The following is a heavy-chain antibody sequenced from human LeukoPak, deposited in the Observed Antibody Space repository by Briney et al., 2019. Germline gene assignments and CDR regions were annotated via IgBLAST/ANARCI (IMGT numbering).Heavy chain of an antibody. D-gene: IGHD3-22*01. V-gene: IGHV3-30*18. CDR1: GFTFSSYG. CDR3: AKAGYYDSSGYYYFDY. CDR2: ISYDGSNK. J-gene: IGHJ4*02. Sequence: GRSLRLSCAASGFTFSSYGMHWVRQAPGKGLEWVAVISYDGSNKYYADSVKGRFTISRDNSKNTLYLQMNSLRAEDTAVYYCAKAGYYDSSGYYYFDYWGQETLVTVSS.